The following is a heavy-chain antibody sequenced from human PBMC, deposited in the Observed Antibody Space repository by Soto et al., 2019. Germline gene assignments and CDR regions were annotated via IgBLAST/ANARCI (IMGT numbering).Heavy chain of an antibody. CDR3: ATAYVYDFENSNYYRDAFDI. V-gene: IGHV5-51*01. J-gene: IGHJ3*02. D-gene: IGHD3-22*01. Sequence: PGESLKISCKASGYSFSFYWIGWVRQMPGKGLEWMAIMYPDDSDIRYSPSFEARVTISADKSTSTAFLQWSSLKASDTAMYYCATAYVYDFENSNYYRDAFDIWGQGTLVTVSS. CDR2: MYPDDSDI. CDR1: GYSFSFYW.